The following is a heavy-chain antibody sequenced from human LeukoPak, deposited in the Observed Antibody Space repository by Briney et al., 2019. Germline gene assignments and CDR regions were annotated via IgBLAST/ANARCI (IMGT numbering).Heavy chain of an antibody. CDR3: AKAEPGPDY. CDR2: ISYDGSNK. J-gene: IGHJ4*02. CDR1: GFTFSSYG. D-gene: IGHD1-1*01. V-gene: IGHV3-30*18. Sequence: GRSLRLSCAASGFTFSSYGMLWVRQAPGKGLEWVAVISYDGSNKYYADSVKGRFTISRDNSKNTLYLQMNSLRAEDTAVYYCAKAEPGPDYWGQGTLVTVSS.